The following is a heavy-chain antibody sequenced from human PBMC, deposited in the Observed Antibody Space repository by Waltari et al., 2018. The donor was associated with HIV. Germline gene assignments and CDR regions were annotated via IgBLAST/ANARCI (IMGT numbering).Heavy chain of an antibody. Sequence: EVQLVESGGGSVQPGGSLRLSCAASGFSISTYWMHWVRQTPGKGLVWVARNNEDGNRIDHAGSVRGRFTISRDSAKNTLFLQMNSLRDEDTAMYYCVKDMFGEYDYWGQGALVTVSS. CDR1: GFSISTYW. CDR3: VKDMFGEYDY. CDR2: NNEDGNRI. V-gene: IGHV3-74*01. J-gene: IGHJ4*02. D-gene: IGHD3-10*02.